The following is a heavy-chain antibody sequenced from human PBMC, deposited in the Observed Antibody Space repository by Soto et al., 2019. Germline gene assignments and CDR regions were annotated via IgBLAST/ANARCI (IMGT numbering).Heavy chain of an antibody. V-gene: IGHV4-34*01. Sequence: PSETLSLTCAVYGGSFSGYYWSWIRQPPGKGLEWIGEINHSGSTNYNPSLKSRVTISVDTSKNQFSLKLSSVTAADTAVYYCARYWSYYGSWARYYGMDVWGQGTTVTVSS. D-gene: IGHD1-26*01. J-gene: IGHJ6*02. CDR1: GGSFSGYY. CDR3: ARYWSYYGSWARYYGMDV. CDR2: INHSGST.